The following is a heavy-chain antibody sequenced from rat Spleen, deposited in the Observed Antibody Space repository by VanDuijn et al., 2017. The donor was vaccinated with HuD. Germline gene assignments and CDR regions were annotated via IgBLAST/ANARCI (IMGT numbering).Heavy chain of an antibody. V-gene: IGHV2-19*01. J-gene: IGHJ2*01. Sequence: QVQLKESGPGLVQPSQTLSLTCTVSGFPLTDYSVQWVRQPPGKGLEWMGRIQSGGSTDYNSALKSRLSISRDTSKSQVFLKMNSLQPEDTGTYYCARHTTAAIPFDYWGQGVMVTVSS. CDR2: IQSGGST. D-gene: IGHD1-2*01. CDR3: ARHTTAAIPFDY. CDR1: GFPLTDYS.